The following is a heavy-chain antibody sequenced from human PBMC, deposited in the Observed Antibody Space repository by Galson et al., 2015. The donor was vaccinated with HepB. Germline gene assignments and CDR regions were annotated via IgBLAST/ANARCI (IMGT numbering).Heavy chain of an antibody. CDR2: IIPIFGTA. CDR3: ARDGYSSSSDY. CDR1: GGTFSSYA. Sequence: QSGAEVKEPGASVKVSCKASGGTFSSYAISWVRQAPGQGLEWMGGIIPIFGTANYAQKFQGRVTITADKSTSTAYMELSILRSEDTAVYYCARDGYSSSSDYWGQGTLATVSS. J-gene: IGHJ4*02. D-gene: IGHD6-13*01. V-gene: IGHV1-69*06.